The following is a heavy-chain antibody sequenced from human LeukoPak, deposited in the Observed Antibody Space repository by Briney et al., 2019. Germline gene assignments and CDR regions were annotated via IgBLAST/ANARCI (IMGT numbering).Heavy chain of an antibody. CDR2: IYYSGST. Sequence: PSQTLSLTCTVSGGSISSGGYYWSWLRQHPGKGLEWIGYIYYSGSTYYNPSLKSRVTISVDTSKNQFSLKLSSVTAADTAVYYCARDTHRAAGMGFDYWGQGTLVTVSS. D-gene: IGHD6-13*01. CDR1: GGSISSGGYY. CDR3: ARDTHRAAGMGFDY. J-gene: IGHJ4*02. V-gene: IGHV4-31*03.